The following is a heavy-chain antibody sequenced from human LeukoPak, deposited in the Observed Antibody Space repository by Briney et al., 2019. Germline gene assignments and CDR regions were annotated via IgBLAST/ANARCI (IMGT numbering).Heavy chain of an antibody. J-gene: IGHJ5*01. Sequence: ASVKVSCKASGGTFSSYAISWVRQAPGQGLEWMGGIIPIFGTANYAQKFQGRVTITADESTSTAYMELSSLRSEDTAVYYCARNNYDENWFDPWGQGTTVTVSS. CDR1: GGTFSSYA. V-gene: IGHV1-69*13. CDR3: ARNNYDENWFDP. D-gene: IGHD4-17*01. CDR2: IIPIFGTA.